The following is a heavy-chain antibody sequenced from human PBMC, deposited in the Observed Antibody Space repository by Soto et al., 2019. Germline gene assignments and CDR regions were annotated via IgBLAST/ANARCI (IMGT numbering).Heavy chain of an antibody. J-gene: IGHJ4*02. V-gene: IGHV1-69*06. Sequence: PSVKVSCKASGGTFSSYAISWVRQAPGQGLEWMGGIIPIFGTANYAQKFQGRVTITADKSTSTAYMELSSLRSEDTAVYYCARDSYYYDSSGYHNFDYWGQGTLVTVSS. CDR1: GGTFSSYA. CDR3: ARDSYYYDSSGYHNFDY. D-gene: IGHD3-22*01. CDR2: IIPIFGTA.